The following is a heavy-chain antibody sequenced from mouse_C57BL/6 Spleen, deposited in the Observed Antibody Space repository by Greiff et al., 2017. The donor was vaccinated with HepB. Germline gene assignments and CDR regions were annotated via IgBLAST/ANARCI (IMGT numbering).Heavy chain of an antibody. J-gene: IGHJ2*01. V-gene: IGHV5-4*01. Sequence: EVKLQESGGGLVKPGGSLKLSCAASGFTFSSYAMSWVRQTPEKRLEWVATISDGGSYTYYPDNVKGRFTISRDNAKNNLYLQMSHLKSEDTAMYYCARDEGVFDYWGQGTTLTVSS. CDR1: GFTFSSYA. CDR2: ISDGGSYT. CDR3: ARDEGVFDY.